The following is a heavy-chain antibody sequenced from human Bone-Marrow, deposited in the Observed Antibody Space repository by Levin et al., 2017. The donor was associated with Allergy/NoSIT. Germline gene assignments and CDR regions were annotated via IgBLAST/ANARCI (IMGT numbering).Heavy chain of an antibody. Sequence: ASVKVSCKASGYSFIANYMHWVRQAPGRGLEWMGWINPNSGDTNSAQTFQGRVTMTRDTSISTAHMEPRRLRSDDTAIYYCARELVTTMTTVFDLWGQGTLVTVSS. CDR3: ARELVTTMTTVFDL. J-gene: IGHJ4*02. D-gene: IGHD4-17*01. CDR2: INPNSGDT. CDR1: GYSFIANY. V-gene: IGHV1-2*02.